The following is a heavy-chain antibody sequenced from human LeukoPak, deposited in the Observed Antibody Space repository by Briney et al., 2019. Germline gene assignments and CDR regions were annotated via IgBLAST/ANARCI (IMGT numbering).Heavy chain of an antibody. J-gene: IGHJ4*02. CDR2: ISSSSSYI. Sequence: GGSLRLFCAASGFTFSSYSMNWVRQAPGKGLEWVSSISSSSSYIYYADSVKGRFTISRDNAKNSLYLQMNSLRAEDTAVYYCARAGSTSCYDYWGQGTLVTVSS. CDR1: GFTFSSYS. D-gene: IGHD2-2*01. V-gene: IGHV3-21*01. CDR3: ARAGSTSCYDY.